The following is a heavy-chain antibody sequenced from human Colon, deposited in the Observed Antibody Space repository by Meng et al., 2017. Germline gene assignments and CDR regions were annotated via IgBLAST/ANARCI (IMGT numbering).Heavy chain of an antibody. CDR3: ARAHRWLEVDY. J-gene: IGHJ4*02. CDR1: GYTFNSYG. V-gene: IGHV1-18*01. D-gene: IGHD6-19*01. CDR2: ISASIGKT. Sequence: ASVKVSCKASGYTFNSYGISWVRQAPGQGLEWMGWISASIGKTNYAQKFQGRVTMTTDTYTSTAYMELRSLKSDDTAVYYCARAHRWLEVDYWGQGTLVTVSS.